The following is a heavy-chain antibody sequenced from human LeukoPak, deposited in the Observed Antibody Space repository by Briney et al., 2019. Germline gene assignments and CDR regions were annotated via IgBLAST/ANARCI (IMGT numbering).Heavy chain of an antibody. V-gene: IGHV3-9*01. CDR1: GFTFDDYA. CDR3: ARAKYYGSGNYHRYFDY. CDR2: ISWNSASI. Sequence: GRSLRLSCAASGFTFDDYALHWVRQAPGKGLEWVSGISWNSASIGYGDSVKGRFTISRDNAKNSLYLQMDSLTAEDTALYYCARAKYYGSGNYHRYFDYWGQGALVIVSS. J-gene: IGHJ4*02. D-gene: IGHD3-10*01.